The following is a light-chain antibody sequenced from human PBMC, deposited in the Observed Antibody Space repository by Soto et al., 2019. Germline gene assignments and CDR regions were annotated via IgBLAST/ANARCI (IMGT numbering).Light chain of an antibody. Sequence: AFTPPASMSGAPGQSSTIYCTGTSSDVGGYNYVSWYQQHPGKAPKLMIYEVSNRPSGVSNRFSGSKSGNTASLTISGLQAEAEADYYSSSSTSTCPYVFPTAPKVTVL. CDR3: SSSTSTCPYV. CDR1: SSDVGGYNY. J-gene: IGLJ1*01. CDR2: EVS. V-gene: IGLV2-14*01.